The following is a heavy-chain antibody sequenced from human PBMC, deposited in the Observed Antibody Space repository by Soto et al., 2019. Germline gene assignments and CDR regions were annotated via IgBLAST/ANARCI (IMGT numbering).Heavy chain of an antibody. V-gene: IGHV3-74*01. CDR2: INSDGSST. CDR3: SGGYRAYYMDV. Sequence: HPGGSLRHSCAASGFTFSSYWMHWVRQAPGKGLVWVSRINSDGSSTSYADSVKGRFTISRDNAKNTLYLQMNSLRAEDTAVYYCSGGYRAYYMDVWGKGTTVTVSS. J-gene: IGHJ6*03. CDR1: GFTFSSYW. D-gene: IGHD2-15*01.